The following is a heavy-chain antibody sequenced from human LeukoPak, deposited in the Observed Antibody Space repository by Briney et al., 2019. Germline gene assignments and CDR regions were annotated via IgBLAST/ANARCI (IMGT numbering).Heavy chain of an antibody. V-gene: IGHV4-30-2*01. Sequence: SETLSLTCAASGGSISSGGYSWSWIRQPPGKGLEWIGYIYHSGSTYYNPSLKSRVTISVDRSKNQFSLKLSSVTAADTAVYYCARGGSYLAFDYWGQGTLVTVSS. D-gene: IGHD3-16*02. CDR1: GGSISSGGYS. J-gene: IGHJ4*02. CDR2: IYHSGST. CDR3: ARGGSYLAFDY.